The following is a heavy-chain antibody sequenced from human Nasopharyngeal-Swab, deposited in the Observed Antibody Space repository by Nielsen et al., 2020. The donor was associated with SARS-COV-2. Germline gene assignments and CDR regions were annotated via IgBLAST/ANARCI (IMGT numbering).Heavy chain of an antibody. D-gene: IGHD3-3*01. Sequence: SEILSLTCTVSGGSVSSGSYYWSWIRQPPGNGLEWIGYIYYSGSTNYNPSLKSRVTISVDTSKNQFSLKLSSVTAADTDVYYCARGYYDFWSGYYEYYYGMDVWGQGTTVTVSS. CDR1: GGSVSSGSYY. V-gene: IGHV4-61*01. CDR2: IYYSGST. CDR3: ARGYYDFWSGYYEYYYGMDV. J-gene: IGHJ6*02.